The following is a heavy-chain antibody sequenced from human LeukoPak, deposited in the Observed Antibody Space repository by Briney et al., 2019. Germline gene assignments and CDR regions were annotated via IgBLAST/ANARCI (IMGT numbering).Heavy chain of an antibody. D-gene: IGHD3-22*01. J-gene: IGHJ4*02. V-gene: IGHV3-66*01. Sequence: PGGSLRLSCAASGFTVSSNYMSWVRQAPGKGLEWVSVIYSGGSTYYADSVKGRFTISRDNSKNTLYLQMNSLRAEDTAVYYCASSVYSSGYPYYFDYWGQGTLVTVSS. CDR1: GFTVSSNY. CDR2: IYSGGST. CDR3: ASSVYSSGYPYYFDY.